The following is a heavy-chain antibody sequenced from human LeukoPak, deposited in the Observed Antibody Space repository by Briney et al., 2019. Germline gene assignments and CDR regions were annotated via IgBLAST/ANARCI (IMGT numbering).Heavy chain of an antibody. CDR3: ARGGRYSYGPRFDP. J-gene: IGHJ5*02. Sequence: SETLSLTCTVSGGSISSSSYYWGWIRQPPGKGLEWIGSIYYSGSTYYNPSLQSRVTISVDTSKNQFSLKLSSVTAADTAVYYCARGGRYSYGPRFDPWGQGTLVTVSS. V-gene: IGHV4-39*07. D-gene: IGHD5-18*01. CDR2: IYYSGST. CDR1: GGSISSSSYY.